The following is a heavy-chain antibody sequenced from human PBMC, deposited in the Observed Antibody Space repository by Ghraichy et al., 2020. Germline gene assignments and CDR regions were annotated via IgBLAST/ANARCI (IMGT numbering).Heavy chain of an antibody. CDR3: ARNKQWLGRYFDY. J-gene: IGHJ4*02. Sequence: SETLSLTCAVYGGSFSGYYWSWIRQPPGKGLEWIGEINHSGSTNYNPSLKSRVTISVDTSKNQFSLKLSSVTAADTAVYYCARNKQWLGRYFDYWGQGTLVTVSS. CDR1: GGSFSGYY. D-gene: IGHD6-19*01. CDR2: INHSGST. V-gene: IGHV4-34*01.